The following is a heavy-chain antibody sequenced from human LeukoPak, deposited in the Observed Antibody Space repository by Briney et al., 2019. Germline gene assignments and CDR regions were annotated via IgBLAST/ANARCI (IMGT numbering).Heavy chain of an antibody. CDR3: ARGLYYYDSSGYYYFDY. J-gene: IGHJ4*02. CDR1: GYTFTSYG. Sequence: ASVKVSCKASGYTFTSYGISWVRQAPGQGLEWMGWISAYNGNTNYAQKLQGRVTMTRNTSISTAYMELSSLRSEDTAVYYCARGLYYYDSSGYYYFDYWGQGTLVTVSS. V-gene: IGHV1-18*01. CDR2: ISAYNGNT. D-gene: IGHD3-22*01.